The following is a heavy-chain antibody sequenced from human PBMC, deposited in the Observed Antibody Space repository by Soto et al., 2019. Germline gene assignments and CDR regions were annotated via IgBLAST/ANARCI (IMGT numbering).Heavy chain of an antibody. Sequence: EVQLVESGGGQVKPGGSLRLSCAASGFTFSNYRMNWVRQAPGKGLEWVSSISSSSSDINYADSVKGRFTISRDNAKNSLYLQMNSLRAEDTALYYCAREGHYDILTGSAYWGQGTLVTVSA. CDR2: ISSSSSDI. D-gene: IGHD3-9*01. CDR1: GFTFSNYR. CDR3: AREGHYDILTGSAY. J-gene: IGHJ4*02. V-gene: IGHV3-21*06.